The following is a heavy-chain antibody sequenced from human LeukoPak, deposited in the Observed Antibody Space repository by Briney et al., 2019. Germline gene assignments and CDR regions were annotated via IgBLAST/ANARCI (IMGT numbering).Heavy chain of an antibody. CDR3: ASTYDFWSGYYSGPLDY. J-gene: IGHJ4*02. D-gene: IGHD3-3*01. V-gene: IGHV4-30-4*08. CDR2: IYYSGST. CDR1: GGSLSSGDYY. Sequence: SETLSLTCTVYGGSLSSGDYYWSWIRQPPGKGLEWIGYIYYSGSTYYNPSLKSRVTISVDTSKNQFSLKLSSVTAADTAVYYCASTYDFWSGYYSGPLDYWGQGTLVTVSS.